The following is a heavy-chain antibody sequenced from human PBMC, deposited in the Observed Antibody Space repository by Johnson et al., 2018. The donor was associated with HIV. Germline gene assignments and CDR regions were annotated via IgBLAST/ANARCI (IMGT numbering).Heavy chain of an antibody. CDR2: ISYDGSNK. V-gene: IGHV3-30*03. CDR3: ARDNWNEDI. CDR1: GFTFDDYG. D-gene: IGHD1-20*01. Sequence: QVQLVESGGGLVQPGRSLRLSCAASGFTFDDYGMSWVRQAPGKGLEWVAVISYDGSNKYYADSVKGRFTISRDNSKNTLYLQMNSLRAEDTAVYYCARDNWNEDIWGQGTMVTVSS. J-gene: IGHJ3*02.